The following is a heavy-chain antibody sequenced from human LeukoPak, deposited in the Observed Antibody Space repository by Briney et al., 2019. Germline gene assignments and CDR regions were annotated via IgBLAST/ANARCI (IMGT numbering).Heavy chain of an antibody. Sequence: GASVKVSCKASGYTFTSYDINWVRQATGQGLEWMGWMNPNSGNTGYAQKFQGRVTMTRNTSISTAYMELSSLRSEDTAVYYCARGPPRYYYGSGSFHGMDVWGQGTTVTVSS. J-gene: IGHJ6*02. CDR1: GYTFTSYD. CDR3: ARGPPRYYYGSGSFHGMDV. V-gene: IGHV1-8*01. D-gene: IGHD3-10*01. CDR2: MNPNSGNT.